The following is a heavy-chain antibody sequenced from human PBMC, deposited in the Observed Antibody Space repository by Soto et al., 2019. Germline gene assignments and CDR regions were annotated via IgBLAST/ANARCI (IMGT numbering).Heavy chain of an antibody. J-gene: IGHJ6*02. V-gene: IGHV4-61*01. Sequence: SETLSLTCTVSGGSVSSGSYYWSWIRQPPGKGLEWIGYIYYSGSTNYNPSLKSRVTISVDTSKNQFSLKLSSVTAADTAVYYCGSGSDGYYYGMDVWGQGTKVTVSS. D-gene: IGHD1-26*01. CDR2: IYYSGST. CDR3: GSGSDGYYYGMDV. CDR1: GGSVSSGSYY.